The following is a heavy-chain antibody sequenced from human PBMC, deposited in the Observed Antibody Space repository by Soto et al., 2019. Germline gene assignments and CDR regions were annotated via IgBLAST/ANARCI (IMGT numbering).Heavy chain of an antibody. CDR2: IDPSDSYT. CDR1: GYSFTSYW. J-gene: IGHJ6*02. V-gene: IGHV5-10-1*01. D-gene: IGHD3-16*01. CDR3: ARSGGVYRLNYYSYYGMEV. Sequence: GESLKISCKGSGYSFTSYWISWVRQMPGKGLEWMGRIDPSDSYTNYSPSFQGHVTISADESISTAYLQWSSLKASDTAMYYCARSGGVYRLNYYSYYGMEVWGQAPTVTVSS.